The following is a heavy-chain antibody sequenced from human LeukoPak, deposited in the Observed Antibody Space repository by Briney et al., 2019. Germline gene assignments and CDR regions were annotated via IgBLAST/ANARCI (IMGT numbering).Heavy chain of an antibody. J-gene: IGHJ6*03. Sequence: ASVKVSCKASGYTFTSYYMHWVRQAPGQGLEWMGIINPSGGSTSYAQKFQGRVTMTRDMSTSTVYMELSSLRSEDTAVYYCARMSSGGNYYYYMDVWGKGTAVTVSS. D-gene: IGHD6-19*01. CDR2: INPSGGST. CDR1: GYTFTSYY. V-gene: IGHV1-46*01. CDR3: ARMSSGGNYYYYMDV.